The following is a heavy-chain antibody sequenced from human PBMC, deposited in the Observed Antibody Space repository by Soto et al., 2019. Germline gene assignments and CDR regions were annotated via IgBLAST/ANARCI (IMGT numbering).Heavy chain of an antibody. CDR2: IYYSGST. D-gene: IGHD6-13*01. J-gene: IGHJ5*02. V-gene: IGHV4-61*01. CDR3: VRSGIAAATIKYWFDP. Sequence: PSETLSLTCTVSGGSVSSGSYYWSWIRQPPGKGLEWIGYIYYSGSTNYNPSLKSRVTISVDTSKNQFSLKLSSVTAADTAVYYCVRSGIAAATIKYWFDPWGQGTLVTVSS. CDR1: GGSVSSGSYY.